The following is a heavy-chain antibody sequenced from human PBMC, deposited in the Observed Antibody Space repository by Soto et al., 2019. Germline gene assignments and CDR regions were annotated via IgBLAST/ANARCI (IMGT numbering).Heavy chain of an antibody. CDR2: IKGDGSYT. CDR3: ATTQLAY. CDR1: GFTFSDSW. V-gene: IGHV3-74*01. Sequence: GGSLRLSCAASGFTFSDSWMHWVRQAPGKGLVWVSHIKGDGSYTNYADSVKGRFTISRDNAKNTLFLQMNSLSAEDTAVYYCATTQLAYWGQGTLVTVSS. J-gene: IGHJ4*02. D-gene: IGHD1-1*01.